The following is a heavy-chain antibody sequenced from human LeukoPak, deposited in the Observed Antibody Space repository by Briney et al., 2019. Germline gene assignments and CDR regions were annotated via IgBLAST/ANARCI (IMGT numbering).Heavy chain of an antibody. CDR2: IKQDGSEK. J-gene: IGHJ4*02. Sequence: GGSLRLSCAASGFTFSSYWMSWVRQAPGKGLEWVANIKQDGSEKYYVDSVKGRFTISRDNAKNSLYLQMNSLRAEDTAVYYCARTGYCSSTSCLDYWGQGTLVTVSS. CDR3: ARTGYCSSTSCLDY. D-gene: IGHD2-2*01. V-gene: IGHV3-7*01. CDR1: GFTFSSYW.